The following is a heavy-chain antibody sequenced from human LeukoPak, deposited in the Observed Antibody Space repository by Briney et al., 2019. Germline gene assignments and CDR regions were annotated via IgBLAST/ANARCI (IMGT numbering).Heavy chain of an antibody. D-gene: IGHD3-3*01. J-gene: IGHJ4*02. CDR1: GFTFSSYW. V-gene: IGHV3-7*01. CDR3: ARETTGLRFLAWSFDY. Sequence: GGSLRLTCAASGFTFSSYWMSWVRQAPGKGLEWVANIKQDGSEKYYVDSVKGRFTISRDNAKNSLYLQMNSLRAEDTAVYYCARETTGLRFLAWSFDYWGQGTLATVSS. CDR2: IKQDGSEK.